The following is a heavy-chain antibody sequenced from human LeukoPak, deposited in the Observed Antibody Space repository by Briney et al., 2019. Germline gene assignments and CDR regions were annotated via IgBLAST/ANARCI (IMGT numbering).Heavy chain of an antibody. CDR3: ARGAPSQGYFDY. Sequence: ASVKVSCKASGGTFSSYAINWVRQAPGQGLEWMGWMNPNSGNTGYAQKFQGRVTMTRNTSISTAYMELSSLRSEDTAVYYCARGAPSQGYFDYGGQGTLVTVS. CDR2: MNPNSGNT. V-gene: IGHV1-8*02. CDR1: GGTFSSYA. J-gene: IGHJ4*02.